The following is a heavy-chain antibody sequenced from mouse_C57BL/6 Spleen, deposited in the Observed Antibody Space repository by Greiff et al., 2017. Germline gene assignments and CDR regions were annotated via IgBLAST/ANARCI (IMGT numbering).Heavy chain of an antibody. CDR1: GYAFSSSW. CDR2: IYPGDGDT. Sequence: QVQLQQSGPELVKPGASVKISCKASGYAFSSSWMNWVKQRPGKGLEWIGRIYPGDGDTNYNGKFKGKATLTADKSSSTAYMQLSSLTSEDSAVYFCARGGALLRYPSDYWGQGTTLTVSS. CDR3: ARGGALLRYPSDY. V-gene: IGHV1-82*01. D-gene: IGHD1-1*01. J-gene: IGHJ2*01.